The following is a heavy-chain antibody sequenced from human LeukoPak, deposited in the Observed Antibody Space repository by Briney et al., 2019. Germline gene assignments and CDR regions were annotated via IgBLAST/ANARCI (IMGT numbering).Heavy chain of an antibody. D-gene: IGHD6-13*01. CDR1: GGTFSSYA. CDR3: ARDPSSSWSYNWFDP. Sequence: SVKVSCKASGGTFSSYAISWVRQAPGQGLEWMGRIIPIFGTANYAQKFQGRVTITTDESTSTANMELSSLRSEDTAVYYCARDPSSSWSYNWFDPWGQGTLVTVSS. V-gene: IGHV1-69*05. J-gene: IGHJ5*02. CDR2: IIPIFGTA.